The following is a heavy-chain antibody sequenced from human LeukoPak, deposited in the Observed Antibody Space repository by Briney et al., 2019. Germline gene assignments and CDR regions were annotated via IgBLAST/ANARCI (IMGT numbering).Heavy chain of an antibody. Sequence: PGGSLRLSCAASGFTVNSNYMSWVRQAPGKGLEWVSVVYSGDRTYYADSVKGRFTISRDDSTNTLYLLMNSLRAEDTAVYYCAKEGPNRYGSGSQSCDYWGQGTLVTVSS. CDR3: AKEGPNRYGSGSQSCDY. CDR2: VYSGDRT. CDR1: GFTVNSNY. J-gene: IGHJ4*02. D-gene: IGHD3-10*01. V-gene: IGHV3-66*01.